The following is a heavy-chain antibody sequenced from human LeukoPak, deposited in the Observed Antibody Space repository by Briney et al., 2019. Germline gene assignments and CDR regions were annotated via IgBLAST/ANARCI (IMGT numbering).Heavy chain of an antibody. Sequence: ASVSVSCKASGYTFTSYAMNWGRQAPGQGLEWMGWINTNTGNPTYAQGFTGRFVFSLDTSGSTAYLQISSLKAEDTAVYYCARDLRPYYYDSSGYYYHMPSYYFDYWGQGTLVTVSS. CDR3: ARDLRPYYYDSSGYYYHMPSYYFDY. V-gene: IGHV7-4-1*02. CDR1: GYTFTSYA. D-gene: IGHD3-22*01. CDR2: INTNTGNP. J-gene: IGHJ4*02.